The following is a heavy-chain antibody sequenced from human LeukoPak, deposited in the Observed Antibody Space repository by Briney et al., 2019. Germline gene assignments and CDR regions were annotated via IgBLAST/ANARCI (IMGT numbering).Heavy chain of an antibody. CDR3: ARAVAGTGAFDI. CDR2: IYYTGST. D-gene: IGHD6-19*01. J-gene: IGHJ3*02. V-gene: IGHV4-39*07. CDR1: GGSVSDTTYY. Sequence: PSETLSLTCTVSGGSVSDTTYYWGWIRQPPGKGLEWIGNIYYTGSTYYHPSLKSRVTISVDTSKNQFSLKLSSVTAADTAVYYCARAVAGTGAFDIWGQGTMVTVSS.